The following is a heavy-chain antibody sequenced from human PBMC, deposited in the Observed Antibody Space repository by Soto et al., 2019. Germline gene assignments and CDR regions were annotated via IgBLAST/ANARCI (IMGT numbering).Heavy chain of an antibody. V-gene: IGHV2-5*01. Sequence: QITLEETGPTLVKPTQTLTLTCTFSGFSLTTGRVGVGWIRQPPGKALEWLAVIHWNDDNHYSPSLKSRLTDTXXTSKNQVVLTLTNMDPVDTATYYCTHRLVGSGQGYWGQGTLVTVSS. CDR2: IHWNDDN. CDR3: THRLVGSGQGY. CDR1: GFSLTTGRVG. D-gene: IGHD2-15*01. J-gene: IGHJ4*02.